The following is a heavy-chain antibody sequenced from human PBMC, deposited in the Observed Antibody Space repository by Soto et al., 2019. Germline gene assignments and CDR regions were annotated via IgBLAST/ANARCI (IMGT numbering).Heavy chain of an antibody. CDR1: GFTFSSYS. D-gene: IGHD1-26*01. CDR3: ARAHFMWELRPWFDP. J-gene: IGHJ5*02. Sequence: PGGSLRLSCAASGFTFSSYSMNWVRQAPGKGLEWVSSISSSSSYIYYADSVKGRFTISRDNAKNSLYLQMNSLRAEDTAVYYCARAHFMWELRPWFDPWGQGTLVTVSS. CDR2: ISSSSSYI. V-gene: IGHV3-21*04.